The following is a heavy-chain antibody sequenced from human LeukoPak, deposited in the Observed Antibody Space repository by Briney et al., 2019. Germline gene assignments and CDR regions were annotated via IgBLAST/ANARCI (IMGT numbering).Heavy chain of an antibody. CDR3: ARRDTYYYDSSGYSDY. D-gene: IGHD3-22*01. Sequence: ASVKVSCKASGYTFTSYGISWVRQAPGRGLEWMGWISAYNGNTNYAQKLQGRVTMTTDTSTSTAYMELRSLRSDDTAVYYCARRDTYYYDSSGYSDYWGQGTLVTVSS. V-gene: IGHV1-18*01. CDR1: GYTFTSYG. J-gene: IGHJ4*02. CDR2: ISAYNGNT.